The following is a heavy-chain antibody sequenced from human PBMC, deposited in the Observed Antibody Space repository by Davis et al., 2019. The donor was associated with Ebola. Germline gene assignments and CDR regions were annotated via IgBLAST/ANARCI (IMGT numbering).Heavy chain of an antibody. D-gene: IGHD1-26*01. CDR3: AKDPEGVGPTTLLDY. Sequence: GESLKISCAASGFTFSNYGMSWVRQAPGKGLEWVSHISSSGGSTWYSDSVRGRFTISRDNSKNTLYLELNSLRAEDTAIYYCAKDPEGVGPTTLLDYWGQGTLVTVSS. CDR2: ISSSGGST. CDR1: GFTFSNYG. V-gene: IGHV3-23*01. J-gene: IGHJ4*02.